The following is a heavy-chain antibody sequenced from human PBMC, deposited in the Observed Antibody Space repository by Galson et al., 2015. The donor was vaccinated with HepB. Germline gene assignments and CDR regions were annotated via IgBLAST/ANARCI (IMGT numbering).Heavy chain of an antibody. D-gene: IGHD3-9*01. V-gene: IGHV3-30*18. J-gene: IGHJ4*02. CDR1: GFTFSNYG. CDR3: AKSNDDILTGPFDY. Sequence: SLRLSCAASGFTFSNYGMHWVRQAPGKGLEWVAVISYDGSNKYYADSVKGRFTISRDNSKNTLYLQMNSLRAEDTAVYYCAKSNDDILTGPFDYWGQGTLVTVSS. CDR2: ISYDGSNK.